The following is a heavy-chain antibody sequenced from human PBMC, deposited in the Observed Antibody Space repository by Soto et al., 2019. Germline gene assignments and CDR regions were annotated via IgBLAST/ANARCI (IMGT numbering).Heavy chain of an antibody. Sequence: SETLSLTCTVSGGSISSYYWSWIRQPPGKGLEWIGYIYYSGSTNYNPSLKSRVTISVDTSKNQFSLKLSSVTAADTAVYYCARIGWNYVGAFDIWGQGTMVTVS. V-gene: IGHV4-59*01. D-gene: IGHD1-7*01. CDR3: ARIGWNYVGAFDI. CDR2: IYYSGST. CDR1: GGSISSYY. J-gene: IGHJ3*02.